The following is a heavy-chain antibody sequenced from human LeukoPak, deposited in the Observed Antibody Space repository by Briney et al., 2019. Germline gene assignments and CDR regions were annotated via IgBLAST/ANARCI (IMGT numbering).Heavy chain of an antibody. V-gene: IGHV2-5*01. CDR2: SYWNDEK. CDR1: GFSLSTSGVG. CDR3: ARLFLEWPFDY. J-gene: IGHJ4*02. Sequence: SGPTLVKPTQPLTLTCTFSGFSLSTSGVGVGWIRQPPEKALEWLALSYWNDEKRYNPSLKSRLTITKDTSKNQVVLTMTNMDPVDTATYYCARLFLEWPFDYWGQGTLVTVSS. D-gene: IGHD3-3*01.